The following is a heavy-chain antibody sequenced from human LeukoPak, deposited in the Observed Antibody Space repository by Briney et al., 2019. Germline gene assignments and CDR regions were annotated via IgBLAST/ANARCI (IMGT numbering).Heavy chain of an antibody. J-gene: IGHJ4*02. CDR3: ARDRTLERRLIGY. Sequence: ASVKVSCKASGYTFTGNYMHWVRQAPGQGLEWMGWINPNSGGTNYAQKFQGRVTMTRDTSISTAYMELSRLRSDDTAVYYCARDRTLERRLIGYWGQGTLVTVSS. V-gene: IGHV1-2*02. CDR2: INPNSGGT. CDR1: GYTFTGNY. D-gene: IGHD1-1*01.